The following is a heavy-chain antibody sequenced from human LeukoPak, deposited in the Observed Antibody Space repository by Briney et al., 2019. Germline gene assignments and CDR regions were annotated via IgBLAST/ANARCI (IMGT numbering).Heavy chain of an antibody. CDR2: IIPILGIA. Sequence: SVKVSCKASGGTFSSYTISWVRQAPGQGLEWMGRIIPILGIANYAQKFQGRVTMTRDTSTSTVYMELSSLRSEDTAVYYCARGITIFGAGNNWFDPWGQGTLVTVSS. CDR3: ARGITIFGAGNNWFDP. J-gene: IGHJ5*02. V-gene: IGHV1-69*02. CDR1: GGTFSSYT. D-gene: IGHD3-3*01.